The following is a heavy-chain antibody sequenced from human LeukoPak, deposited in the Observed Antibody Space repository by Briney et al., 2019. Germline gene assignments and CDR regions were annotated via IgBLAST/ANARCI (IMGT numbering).Heavy chain of an antibody. CDR2: INPNSGGT. D-gene: IGHD5-18*01. V-gene: IGHV1-2*02. Sequence: ASVTVSFRSSAYPFTDYFIYWVRQAPGQGLEWIGWINPNSGGTNSAQKFQDRVTMTRDTSVSSVYMELSSLRSDDTAVYYCAKSGYGFGYGWDVAVWGKGTTVTVSS. J-gene: IGHJ6*04. CDR1: AYPFTDYF. CDR3: AKSGYGFGYGWDVAV.